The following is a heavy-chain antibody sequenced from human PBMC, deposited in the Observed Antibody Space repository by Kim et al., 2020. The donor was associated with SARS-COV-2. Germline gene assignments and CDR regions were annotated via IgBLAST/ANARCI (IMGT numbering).Heavy chain of an antibody. J-gene: IGHJ6*02. CDR3: ASFPYLLRYFDWPPHYGMDV. CDR2: IYYSGST. D-gene: IGHD3-9*01. Sequence: SETLSLTCTVSGGSISSGGYYWSWIRQHPGKGLEWIGYIYYSGSTYYNPSLKSRVTISVDTSKNQFSLKLSSVTAADTAVYYCASFPYLLRYFDWPPHYGMDVWGQGTTVTVSS. V-gene: IGHV4-31*03. CDR1: GGSISSGGYY.